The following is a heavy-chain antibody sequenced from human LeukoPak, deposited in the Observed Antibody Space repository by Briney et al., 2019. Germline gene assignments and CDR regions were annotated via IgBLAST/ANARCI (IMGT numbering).Heavy chain of an antibody. V-gene: IGHV4-4*02. CDR2: IYHSGST. D-gene: IGHD2-15*01. J-gene: IGHJ5*02. CDR1: GGSISSSNW. CDR3: ARVWRRTLNWFDP. Sequence: PSETLSLTCAVSGGSISSSNWWSWVRQPPGKGLEWIGEIYHSGSTNYNPSLKSRVTISVDKSKNQFSLKLSSVTAADTAVYYCARVWRRTLNWFDPWGQGTLVTVSS.